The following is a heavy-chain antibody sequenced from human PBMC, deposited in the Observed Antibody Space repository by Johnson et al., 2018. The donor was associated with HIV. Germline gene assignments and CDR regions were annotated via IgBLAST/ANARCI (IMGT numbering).Heavy chain of an antibody. CDR2: IYSGGST. D-gene: IGHD6-19*01. J-gene: IGHJ3*02. Sequence: VQLVESGGGVVQPGGSLRLSCAASGFTVSSNYMSWVRQAPGKGLEWVSVIYSGGSTYYAAPVRGRFTISRDTSENTLYLQMNSLKTEDTALYYRARVQWLILEAFDIWGQGTMVTVSS. CDR1: GFTVSSNY. V-gene: IGHV3-66*01. CDR3: ARVQWLILEAFDI.